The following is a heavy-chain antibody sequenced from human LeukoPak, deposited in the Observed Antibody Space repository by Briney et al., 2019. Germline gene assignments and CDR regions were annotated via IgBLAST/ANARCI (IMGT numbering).Heavy chain of an antibody. J-gene: IGHJ4*02. CDR2: ISAYSGSS. CDR3: ARDRDQHYYDSSGYYFDH. Sequence: ASVRVSCKASGYTFSNYAISWVRQAPGQGLEWMGWISAYSGSSNYAQHPQGRVTLTTDTSTSTAYMELRSLRSGDTAVYYCARDRDQHYYDSSGYYFDHWGREPWSPSPQ. CDR1: GYTFSNYA. D-gene: IGHD3-22*01. V-gene: IGHV1-18*01.